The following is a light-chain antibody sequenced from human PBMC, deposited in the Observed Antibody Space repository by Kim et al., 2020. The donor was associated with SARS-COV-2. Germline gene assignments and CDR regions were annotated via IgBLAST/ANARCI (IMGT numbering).Light chain of an antibody. CDR3: HHRSDWPLT. V-gene: IGKV3-11*01. CDR2: DAS. Sequence: EIVLTQSPATPSLSPGERATLSCRASQSVTTYLAWYQQRPGQAPRLLIYDASNRASGIPARFSGSGYGTDFTLTISSLEPEDFAVYYCHHRSDWPLTFGGGTKVDIK. J-gene: IGKJ4*01. CDR1: QSVTTY.